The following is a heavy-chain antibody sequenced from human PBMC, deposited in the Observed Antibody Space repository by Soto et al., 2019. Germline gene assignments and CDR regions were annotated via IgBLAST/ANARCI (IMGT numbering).Heavy chain of an antibody. V-gene: IGHV3-23*01. Sequence: EVQLLESGGGLVQPGGSLRLSCAASGFTFTSYATAWVRQVPGKGLEWVSTISATGGSYYYAGSVKGRFTITRDNSKSTVYLQMNSLRDEVTALYYCAKDRGYSYGYGFDYWGKGTLVTVSS. CDR2: ISATGGSY. J-gene: IGHJ4*02. CDR1: GFTFTSYA. CDR3: AKDRGYSYGYGFDY. D-gene: IGHD5-18*01.